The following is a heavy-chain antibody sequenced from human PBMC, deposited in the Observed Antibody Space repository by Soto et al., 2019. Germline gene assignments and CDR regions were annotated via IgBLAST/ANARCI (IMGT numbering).Heavy chain of an antibody. J-gene: IGHJ4*02. CDR1: GGSIGSGSYY. V-gene: IGHV4-39*01. D-gene: IGHD5-18*01. CDR3: AKGVVGHTAMVTFDY. Sequence: SETLSLTCTVSGGSIGSGSYYWGWIRQPPGKRLEWIGSIYYSGSTYYNPSLKSRVTISVDTSKNQFSLKLSSVTAADTAVYYCAKGVVGHTAMVTFDYWGQGTQVTVSS. CDR2: IYYSGST.